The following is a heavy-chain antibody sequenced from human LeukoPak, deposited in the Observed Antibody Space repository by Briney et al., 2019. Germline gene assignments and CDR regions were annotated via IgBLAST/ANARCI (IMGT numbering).Heavy chain of an antibody. D-gene: IGHD3-10*01. CDR3: ARDISYYYGSGSSYNWFDP. Sequence: PGGSLRLSCAASGFTVSSNYMSWIRQPPGKGLEWIGEVNHSGSTNYNPSLKSRVTISVDTSKNQFSLKLSSVTAADTAVYYCARDISYYYGSGSSYNWFDPWGQGTLVTVSS. CDR1: GFTVSSNY. CDR2: VNHSGST. J-gene: IGHJ5*02. V-gene: IGHV4-34*01.